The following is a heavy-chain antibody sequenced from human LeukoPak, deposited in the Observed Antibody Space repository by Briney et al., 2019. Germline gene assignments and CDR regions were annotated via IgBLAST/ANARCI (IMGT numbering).Heavy chain of an antibody. CDR1: GFTFSSYS. Sequence: GGSLRLSCAASGFTFSSYSMNWVREAPGKGLEWVSSISSSSSYIYYADSVKGRFTISRDNSKNTLYLQMNSLRAEDTAVYYCAKDAPTVTQGWGQGTLVTVSS. CDR3: AKDAPTVTQG. CDR2: ISSSSSYI. V-gene: IGHV3-21*04. J-gene: IGHJ4*02. D-gene: IGHD4-17*01.